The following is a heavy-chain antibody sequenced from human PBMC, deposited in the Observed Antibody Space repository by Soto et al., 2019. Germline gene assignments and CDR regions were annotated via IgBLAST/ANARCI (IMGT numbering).Heavy chain of an antibody. CDR1: GYTFCSYG. CDR3: ASLERGYSGYDFDY. J-gene: IGHJ4*02. CDR2: ISYDRSNK. D-gene: IGHD5-12*01. Sequence: GGSLRLPCAASGYTFCSYGMHCVRQAPGKWLEWVAVISYDRSNKYYADSVKGRLTISRDNSKNTLYLQMNSLRAEGTAVYYCASLERGYSGYDFDYWGQGTLVTVSS. V-gene: IGHV3-30*03.